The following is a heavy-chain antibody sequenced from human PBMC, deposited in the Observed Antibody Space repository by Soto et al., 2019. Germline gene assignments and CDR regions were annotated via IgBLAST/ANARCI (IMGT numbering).Heavy chain of an antibody. D-gene: IGHD6-13*01. CDR2: IWYDGSKK. CDR3: GRGGWAAAGNPSLDY. V-gene: IGHV3-33*01. CDR1: GFTFNTYG. Sequence: QVQLVESGGGVVQPGRSLRLSCAASGFTFNTYGMYWVRQAPGKGLEWVAVIWYDGSKKYYADSVKGRLTISRDNSKNTLYLQMNSLRAEDTAVYYCGRGGWAAAGNPSLDYWGQGTLVTVSS. J-gene: IGHJ4*02.